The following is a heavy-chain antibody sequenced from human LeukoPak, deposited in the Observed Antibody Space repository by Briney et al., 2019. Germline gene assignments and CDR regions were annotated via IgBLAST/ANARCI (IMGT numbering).Heavy chain of an antibody. Sequence: SVTLSLTCTVSSASISSGDYHWNSIRQPPGKVVESIGFIHDSGSTYYNPSLKSRVSISRDMSKNQLSLMLSSVTAADMAVYYCARGFGAGNYYDGWFDPWGQGTLVSVSS. CDR3: ARGFGAGNYYDGWFDP. D-gene: IGHD3-10*01. CDR2: IHDSGST. CDR1: SASISSGDYH. V-gene: IGHV4-30-4*01. J-gene: IGHJ5*02.